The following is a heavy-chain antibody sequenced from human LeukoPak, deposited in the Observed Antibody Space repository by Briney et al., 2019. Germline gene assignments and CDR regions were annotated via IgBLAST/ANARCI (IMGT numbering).Heavy chain of an antibody. CDR3: VRGPYGASISNWFDP. V-gene: IGHV4-59*01. CDR2: IYYNGDT. D-gene: IGHD4/OR15-4a*01. Sequence: SETLSLTCSVSGDTITGYSWSWIRQTPGKGLEWIGYIYYNGDTHYNPSLNSRLSMSVDTPNKQFSLNLRSVTAADTAVYYCVRGPYGASISNWFDPWGQGLLVTVSS. CDR1: GDTITGYS. J-gene: IGHJ5*02.